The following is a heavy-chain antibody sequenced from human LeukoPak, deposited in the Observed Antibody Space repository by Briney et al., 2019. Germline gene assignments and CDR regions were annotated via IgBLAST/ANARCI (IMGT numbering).Heavy chain of an antibody. J-gene: IGHJ6*02. CDR2: IYYSGST. CDR1: GGSISSYY. CDR3: ARRPGDYYYGMDV. V-gene: IGHV4-59*01. Sequence: SETLSLTCTVSGGSISSYYWSWIRQPPGKGLEWIGYIYYSGSTNYNPSLKSRVTISVDTSKNQSSLKLSSVTAADTAVYYCARRPGDYYYGMDVWGQGTTVTVSS. D-gene: IGHD3-10*01.